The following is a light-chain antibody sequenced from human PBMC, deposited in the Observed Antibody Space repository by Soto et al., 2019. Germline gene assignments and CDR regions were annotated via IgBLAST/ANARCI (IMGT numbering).Light chain of an antibody. CDR2: GAS. CDR3: QQYGSSPQT. V-gene: IGKV3-20*01. Sequence: EIVLTQSPGTLSLSPGERATLSCRASQSVSSSYLAWYQQKPGQAPRLLIYGASSRATGIPDRFSGSGSGTGFPLTISRLEPEDFAVYYCQQYGSSPQTFGQGTKVEIK. J-gene: IGKJ1*01. CDR1: QSVSSSY.